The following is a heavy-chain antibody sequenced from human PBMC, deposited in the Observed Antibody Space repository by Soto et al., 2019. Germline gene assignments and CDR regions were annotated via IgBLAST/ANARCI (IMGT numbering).Heavy chain of an antibody. CDR1: GASISSGDYY. Sequence: QVQLQESGPGLVKPSQTLSLTCSVSGASISSGDYYWSWIRQHLGKGLEWIGYIYDSGSTYYNPSLKSRVTISVDTSKNQFSLKLSSVTAADTAVYCCASIYDSSGYYYGNNWFDPWGQGTLVTVSS. D-gene: IGHD3-22*01. J-gene: IGHJ5*02. V-gene: IGHV4-31*03. CDR2: IYDSGST. CDR3: ASIYDSSGYYYGNNWFDP.